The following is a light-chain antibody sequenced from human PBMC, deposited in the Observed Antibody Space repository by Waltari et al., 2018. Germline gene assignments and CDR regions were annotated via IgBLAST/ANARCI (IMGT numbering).Light chain of an antibody. V-gene: IGKV2-30*02. CDR1: QSLVHSDGNTH. CDR2: RVS. Sequence: DVVMTQSPLSLPVTPGQAASISCKSSQSLVHSDGNTHLNWFQQRPGQSPRRLIYRVSNRDSEVPDRFSGSESGTDFTLKISRVEAEDVGVYYCMQGTHWPYTFGQGTKLDIK. J-gene: IGKJ2*01. CDR3: MQGTHWPYT.